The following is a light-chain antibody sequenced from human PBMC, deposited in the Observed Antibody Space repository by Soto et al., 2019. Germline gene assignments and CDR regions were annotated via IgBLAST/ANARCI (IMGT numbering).Light chain of an antibody. CDR2: DAS. Sequence: DIQMTQSPSSLSASVGDRVTITCQASQDISNYLNWYQQKPGKAPKLLIYDASNLETGVSSRFSGSGSGTDFTFSISGMQPEDIAAYYCQQYDNLPRYTFGQGTKLEIK. CDR3: QQYDNLPRYT. V-gene: IGKV1-33*01. J-gene: IGKJ2*01. CDR1: QDISNY.